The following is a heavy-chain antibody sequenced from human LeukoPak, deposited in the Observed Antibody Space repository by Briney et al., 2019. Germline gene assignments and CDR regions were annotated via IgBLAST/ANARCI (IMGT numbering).Heavy chain of an antibody. V-gene: IGHV4-39*07. Sequence: PSETLSLTCTVSGGSISSSSYYWGWIRQPPGKGLEWIGYIYHSGSTYYNPSLKSRVTISVDRSKNQFSLKLSSVTAADTAVYYCAREGTGYSSSHGYYWGQGTLVTVSS. D-gene: IGHD6-13*01. CDR3: AREGTGYSSSHGYY. CDR1: GGSISSSSYY. CDR2: IYHSGST. J-gene: IGHJ4*02.